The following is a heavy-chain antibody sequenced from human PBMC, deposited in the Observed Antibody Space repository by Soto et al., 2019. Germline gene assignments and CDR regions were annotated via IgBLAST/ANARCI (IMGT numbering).Heavy chain of an antibody. CDR3: ARSDTAMAGNWFDP. CDR1: GYTFTSYA. Sequence: QVQLVQSGAEVKKPGASVKVSCKASGYTFTSYAMHWVRQAPGQRLEWMGWINAGNGNTKYSQKFQGRVTITRDTSASTAYMEPSSLRSEDTAVYYCARSDTAMAGNWFDPWGQGTLVTVSS. CDR2: INAGNGNT. V-gene: IGHV1-3*01. J-gene: IGHJ5*02. D-gene: IGHD5-18*01.